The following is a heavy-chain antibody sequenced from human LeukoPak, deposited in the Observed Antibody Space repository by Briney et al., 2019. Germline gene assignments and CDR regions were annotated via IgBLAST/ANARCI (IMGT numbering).Heavy chain of an antibody. CDR1: GFTFSSYW. CDR2: INSDGSST. D-gene: IGHD1-26*01. J-gene: IGHJ4*02. CDR3: VRALRESGSYYDY. Sequence: GGSLRLSCAASGFTFSSYWMHWVRQAPGKGLVWVSRINSDGSSTNYADSVKGRFTISRDNAKNTLYLQMNSLRAEDTAVYYCVRALRESGSYYDYWGQGTLVTVSS. V-gene: IGHV3-74*01.